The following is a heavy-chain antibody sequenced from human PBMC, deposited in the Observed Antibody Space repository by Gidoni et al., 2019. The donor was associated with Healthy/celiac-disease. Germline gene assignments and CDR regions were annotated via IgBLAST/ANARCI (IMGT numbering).Heavy chain of an antibody. CDR2: ISYDGSNK. D-gene: IGHD2-15*01. V-gene: IGHV3-30*18. CDR3: AKAGGSGGSCADY. CDR1: GFTFSSYG. J-gene: IGHJ4*02. Sequence: QVQLVESGGGVVQPGRSLRLSCAASGFTFSSYGMHWVRQAPGKGLEWVAVISYDGSNKYYADSVKGRFTISRDNSKNTLYLQMNSLRAEDTAVYYCAKAGGSGGSCADYWGQGTLVTVSS.